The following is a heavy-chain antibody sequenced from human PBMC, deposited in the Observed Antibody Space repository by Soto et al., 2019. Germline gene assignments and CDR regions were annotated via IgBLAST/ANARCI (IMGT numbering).Heavy chain of an antibody. J-gene: IGHJ3*02. CDR2: ISTNGIST. CDR1: GFTFSTSA. D-gene: IGHD2-2*01. Sequence: GGSLRLSCVVSGFTFSTSAMNWVRHAPGKGLEYVSTISTNGISTYYAKSVKGRFTISRDNSRNTLYLQMGSLRPEDMAVYYCARGYCSAAGCYPSDAFDIWGQGIMVTVSS. CDR3: ARGYCSAAGCYPSDAFDI. V-gene: IGHV3-64*01.